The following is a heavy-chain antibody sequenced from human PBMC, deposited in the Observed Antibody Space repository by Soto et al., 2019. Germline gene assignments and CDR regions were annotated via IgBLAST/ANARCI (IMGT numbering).Heavy chain of an antibody. Sequence: SETVSLTCTVSGGSISSYYWSWIRQPPGKGLEWIGYIYYSGSTNYNPSLKSRVTISVDTSKNQFSLKLSSVTAADTAVYYCARDKKNSWLDPWGQGTLVTVSS. CDR3: ARDKKNSWLDP. J-gene: IGHJ5*02. CDR2: IYYSGST. V-gene: IGHV4-59*01. CDR1: GGSISSYY.